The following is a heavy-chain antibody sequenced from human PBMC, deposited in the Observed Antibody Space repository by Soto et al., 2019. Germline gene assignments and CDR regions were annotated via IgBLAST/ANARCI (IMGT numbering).Heavy chain of an antibody. Sequence: SVKVSCKASGVTFSSYAISWVRQAPGQGLEWMGGIIPIFGTANYAQKFQGRVTITADESTSTAYMELSSLRSEDTAVYYCAGSLGYCSGGSCYPRWFDPWGQGTLVTVSS. CDR3: AGSLGYCSGGSCYPRWFDP. CDR2: IIPIFGTA. CDR1: GVTFSSYA. V-gene: IGHV1-69*13. J-gene: IGHJ5*02. D-gene: IGHD2-15*01.